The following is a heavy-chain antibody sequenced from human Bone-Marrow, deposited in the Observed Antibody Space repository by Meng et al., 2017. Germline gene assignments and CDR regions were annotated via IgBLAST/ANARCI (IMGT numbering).Heavy chain of an antibody. CDR3: ARNRITGTTDY. J-gene: IGHJ4*02. D-gene: IGHD1-7*01. CDR2: INHSGST. V-gene: IGHV4-34*01. CDR1: GGSISSYY. Sequence: SETLSLTCTVSGGSISSYYWSWIRQPPGKGLEWIGEINHSGSTNYNPSLKSRVTISVDTSKNQFSLKLSSVTAADTAVYYCARNRITGTTDYWGQGTLVTVSS.